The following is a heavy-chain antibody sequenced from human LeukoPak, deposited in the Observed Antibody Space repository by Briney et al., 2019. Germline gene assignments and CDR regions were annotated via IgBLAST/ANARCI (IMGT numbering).Heavy chain of an antibody. Sequence: ASVKVSCKASGYTFTSYSMHWVRQAPGQRLEWMGWINAGNGNTKFSQKFQGRVTITRDTSASTAYMELSSLRSEDTAVYYCAREPYSGSYYFDYWGQGTLVTVSS. J-gene: IGHJ4*02. CDR2: INAGNGNT. D-gene: IGHD1-26*01. V-gene: IGHV1-3*01. CDR3: AREPYSGSYYFDY. CDR1: GYTFTSYS.